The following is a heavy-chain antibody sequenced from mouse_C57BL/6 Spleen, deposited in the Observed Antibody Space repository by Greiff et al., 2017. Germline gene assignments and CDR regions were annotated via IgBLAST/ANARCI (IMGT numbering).Heavy chain of an antibody. J-gene: IGHJ2*01. V-gene: IGHV1-15*01. Sequence: QVQLKQSGAELVRPGASVTLSCKASGYTFTDYEMHWVKQTPVHGLEWIGAIDPETGGTAYNQKFKGKAILTADKSSSTAYMELRSLTSEDSAVYYCTTYGNYVDYWGQGTTLTVSS. D-gene: IGHD2-1*01. CDR3: TTYGNYVDY. CDR2: IDPETGGT. CDR1: GYTFTDYE.